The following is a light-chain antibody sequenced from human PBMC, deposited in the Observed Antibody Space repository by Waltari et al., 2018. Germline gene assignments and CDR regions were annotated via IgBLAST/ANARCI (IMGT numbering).Light chain of an antibody. CDR2: KVN. J-gene: IGLJ3*02. CDR3: NSYTTTSARV. V-gene: IGLV2-14*01. Sequence: QSALTQPASVSGSPGQSITISCTGTSSDVGFYDFVSWFQQHPGKAPKVMIYKVNNRPSGVSNRFSGSKSGNTAALTISGLQAVDEADYYCNSYTTTSARVFGGGTRLTVL. CDR1: SSDVGFYDF.